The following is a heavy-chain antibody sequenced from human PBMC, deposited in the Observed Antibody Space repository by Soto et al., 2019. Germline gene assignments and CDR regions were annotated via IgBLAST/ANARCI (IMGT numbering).Heavy chain of an antibody. V-gene: IGHV4-31*03. Sequence: SETLSLTCTVSGGSISSGGYYWSWIRQHPGKGLEWIGYIYYSGSTYYNPSLKSRVTISVDASKNQFSLKLSSVTAADTAVYYCARELSLGAAGTSSRFDPWGQGTLVTVSS. CDR2: IYYSGST. J-gene: IGHJ5*02. D-gene: IGHD6-13*01. CDR1: GGSISSGGYY. CDR3: ARELSLGAAGTSSRFDP.